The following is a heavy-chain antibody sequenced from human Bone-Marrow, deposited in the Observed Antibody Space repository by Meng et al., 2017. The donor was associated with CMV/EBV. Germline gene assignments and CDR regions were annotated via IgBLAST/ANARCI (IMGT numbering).Heavy chain of an antibody. CDR1: GYTFTSYY. D-gene: IGHD6-6*01. V-gene: IGHV1-2*02. CDR2: INPSGGST. CDR3: AREEYFSSSGDY. J-gene: IGHJ4*02. Sequence: ASVKVSCKASGYTFTSYYMHWVRQAPGQGLEWMGIINPSGGSTNYAQKFQGRVTMTRDTSISTAYMELSRLRSDDTAVYYCAREEYFSSSGDYWGQGTLVTVSS.